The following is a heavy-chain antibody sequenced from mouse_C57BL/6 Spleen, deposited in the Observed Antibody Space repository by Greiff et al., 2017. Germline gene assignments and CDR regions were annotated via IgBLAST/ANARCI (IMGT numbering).Heavy chain of an antibody. J-gene: IGHJ3*01. Sequence: QVQLQQPGAELVRPGSSVKLSCKASGYTFTSYWMDWVKQRPGQGLEWIGNIYPSDSATHYNQKFKDKAPLTVDKSSSTAYMQLKRQTSKESAVYYCARFEDDYTWFAYWGQGTLVTVSA. CDR2: IYPSDSAT. CDR3: ARFEDDYTWFAY. CDR1: GYTFTSYW. V-gene: IGHV1-61*01. D-gene: IGHD2-4*01.